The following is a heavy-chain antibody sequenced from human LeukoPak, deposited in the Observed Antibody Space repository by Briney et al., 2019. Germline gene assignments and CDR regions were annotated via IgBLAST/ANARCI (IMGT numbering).Heavy chain of an antibody. V-gene: IGHV2-5*02. J-gene: IGHJ4*02. CDR1: GFSLSTSGVG. CDR3: ALNSGYASSY. D-gene: IGHD5-12*01. Sequence: ESGPTLVKPTQTLTLTCTFSGFSLSTSGVGVGWIRHPPGKGLEWLALIYWDGDKLYSQSLKRRLTITKDTSKNQVVLTMTNMDPVDTATYYCALNSGYASSYWGQGTLVTISS. CDR2: IYWDGDK.